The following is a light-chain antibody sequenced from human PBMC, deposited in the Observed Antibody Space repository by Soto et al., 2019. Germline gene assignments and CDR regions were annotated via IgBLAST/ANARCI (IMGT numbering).Light chain of an antibody. V-gene: IGKV3-20*01. CDR1: RSVTNNY. Sequence: EIVLTQSPGTLSLSPGERATLSCRASRSVTNNYLAWYQQKPGQPPRLLIYAVSSRATGIPDRFSGSGSGTDFTLTISRLEPEDFAVYYCHQYGASPRAFGQGTKVEIK. J-gene: IGKJ1*01. CDR2: AVS. CDR3: HQYGASPRA.